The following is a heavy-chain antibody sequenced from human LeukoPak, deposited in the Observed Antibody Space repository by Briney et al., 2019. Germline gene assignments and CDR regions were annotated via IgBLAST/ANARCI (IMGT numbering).Heavy chain of an antibody. CDR3: ARGGEIGGNDYGDFYFDY. V-gene: IGHV1-24*01. CDR1: GYTLTELS. CDR2: FDPEDGET. J-gene: IGHJ4*02. Sequence: GASVKVSCKVSGYTLTELSMHWVRQAPGKGLEWMGGFDPEDGETIYAQKFQGRVTMTEDTSTSTAYMELRSLRSDDTAVYYCARGGEIGGNDYGDFYFDYWGQGALVTVSS. D-gene: IGHD4-17*01.